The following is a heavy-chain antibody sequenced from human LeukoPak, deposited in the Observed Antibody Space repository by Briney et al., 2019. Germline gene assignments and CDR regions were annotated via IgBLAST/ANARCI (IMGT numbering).Heavy chain of an antibody. J-gene: IGHJ6*04. V-gene: IGHV4-59*01. D-gene: IGHD6-13*01. CDR2: IYYSGST. CDR3: ARAGSSSRTSYYYYGMDV. CDR1: GGSISSYY. Sequence: SETLSLTCTAAGGSISSYYWSWIRQPPGRGLVWMWDIYYSGSTNYNPSLKSRVTISVDTSKNQFSLKLRSVTAADTAVYYCARAGSSSRTSYYYYGMDVWGKGTTVTVSS.